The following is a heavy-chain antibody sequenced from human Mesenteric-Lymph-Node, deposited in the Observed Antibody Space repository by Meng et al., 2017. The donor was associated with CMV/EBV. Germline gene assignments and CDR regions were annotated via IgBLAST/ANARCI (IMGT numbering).Heavy chain of an antibody. V-gene: IGHV3-66*02. D-gene: IGHD3-3*01. CDR1: GFTVSSHY. CDR2: IYSGGST. J-gene: IGHJ5*02. CDR3: ASSEGNFWSGRNWFDP. Sequence: GESLKISCAASGFTVSSHYMSWVRQAPGKGLEWVSVIYSGGSTYYADSVKGRFTISRDNSKNTLYLQMNSLRAEDTAVYYCASSEGNFWSGRNWFDPWGQGTLVTVSS.